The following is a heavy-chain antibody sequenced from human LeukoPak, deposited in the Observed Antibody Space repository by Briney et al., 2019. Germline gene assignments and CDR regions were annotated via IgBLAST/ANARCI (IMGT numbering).Heavy chain of an antibody. D-gene: IGHD3-9*01. CDR3: ARELADILTGYAFDI. Sequence: GGSLRLSCAASGFTVSSNYMSWVRQAPGKGLEWVSVIYSGGSTYYADPVKGRLTISRDNSKNTLYLQMNSLRAGDTAVYYCARELADILTGYAFDIWGQGTMVTVSS. J-gene: IGHJ3*02. CDR2: IYSGGST. V-gene: IGHV3-53*01. CDR1: GFTVSSNY.